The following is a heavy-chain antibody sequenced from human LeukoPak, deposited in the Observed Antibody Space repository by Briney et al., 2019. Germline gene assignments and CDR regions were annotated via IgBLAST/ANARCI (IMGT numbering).Heavy chain of an antibody. V-gene: IGHV4-4*07. D-gene: IGHD6-19*01. CDR1: GDSTSGYY. CDR2: IYSSGSA. Sequence: SETLSLTCTVPGDSTSGYYWSWIRQPAEKGLEWIGRIYSSGSANYNPSLKSRVTMSLDTSKKQFYLQMNSVTAADTAIYYCARERSSGLAHWGQGTLVTVSS. CDR3: ARERSSGLAH. J-gene: IGHJ5*02.